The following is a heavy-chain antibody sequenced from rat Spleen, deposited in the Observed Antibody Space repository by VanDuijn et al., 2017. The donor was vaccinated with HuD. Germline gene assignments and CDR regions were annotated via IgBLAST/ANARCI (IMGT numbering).Heavy chain of an antibody. D-gene: IGHD1-12*02. J-gene: IGHJ2*01. Sequence: EVQLMETGGGLVQPGKSLKLTCATSGFTFATAWMNWVRQSPEKGLEWIARIKPESTNYATDYAESVQGRFTIPRDDSKNSIYLQMNSLKEEDTATYYCTFGDYYDGTYYFGFFDYWGQGVMVTVSS. CDR1: GFTFATAW. V-gene: IGHV6-10*01. CDR2: IKPESTNYAT. CDR3: TFGDYYDGTYYFGFFDY.